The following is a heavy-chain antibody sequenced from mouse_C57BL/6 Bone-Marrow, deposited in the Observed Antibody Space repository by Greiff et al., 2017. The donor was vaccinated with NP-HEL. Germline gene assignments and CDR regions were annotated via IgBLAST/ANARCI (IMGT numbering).Heavy chain of an antibody. V-gene: IGHV5-16*01. J-gene: IGHJ4*01. CDR1: GFTFSDYY. CDR3: SRDTYYDYPYAMDY. CDR2: INYDGSST. Sequence: EVKLVESEGGLVQPGSSMKLSCTASGFTFSDYYMAWVRQVPEKGLEWVANINYDGSSTYYLDSLKSRFIISRDNAKNILYLQMSSLKSEDTATYYCSRDTYYDYPYAMDYWGQGTSVTVSS. D-gene: IGHD2-4*01.